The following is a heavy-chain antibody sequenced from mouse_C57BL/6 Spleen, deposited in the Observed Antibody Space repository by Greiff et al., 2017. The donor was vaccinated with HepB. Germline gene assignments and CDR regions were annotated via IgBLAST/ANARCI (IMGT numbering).Heavy chain of an antibody. J-gene: IGHJ1*03. D-gene: IGHD1-1*01. CDR3: ARGAHHYGSSPYWYFDV. V-gene: IGHV1-61*01. CDR1: GYTFTSYW. CDR2: IYPSDSET. Sequence: VQLQQSGAELVRPGSSVKLSCKASGYTFTSYWMDWVKQRPGQGLEWIGNIYPSDSETHYNQKFKDKATLTVDKSSSTAYMQLSSLTSEDSAVYYCARGAHHYGSSPYWYFDVWGTGTTVTVSS.